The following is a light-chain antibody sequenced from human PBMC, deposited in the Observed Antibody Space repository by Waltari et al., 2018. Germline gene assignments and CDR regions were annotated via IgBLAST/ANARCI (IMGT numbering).Light chain of an antibody. CDR1: QSFSVY. J-gene: IGKJ1*01. V-gene: IGKV3-11*01. CDR3: QQRTDRPPVT. CDR2: DAS. Sequence: EVVLTQSPATLSLSPGARATLSGRASQSFSVYLAWYQQRPGQAPWLLIYDASDRATGVPARFSGSGSGTDFTLTISSLEPEDFAVYYCQQRTDRPPVTFGQGTRVEMK.